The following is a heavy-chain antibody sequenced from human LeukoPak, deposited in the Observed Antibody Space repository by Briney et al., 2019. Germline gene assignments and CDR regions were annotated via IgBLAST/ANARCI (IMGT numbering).Heavy chain of an antibody. V-gene: IGHV3-74*01. CDR3: VFFYTGLKIPY. D-gene: IGHD3/OR15-3a*01. CDR2: INPEGNTP. CDR1: GFPFSTYW. Sequence: GAQRLSCAASGFPFSTYWMHWVRQAPGKGLVWVSTINPEGNTPTYADSVKGRFTLSRDNAKNMLLLQMDSLRAEDTAIYYCVFFYTGLKIPYWGQGALVSVSS. J-gene: IGHJ4*02.